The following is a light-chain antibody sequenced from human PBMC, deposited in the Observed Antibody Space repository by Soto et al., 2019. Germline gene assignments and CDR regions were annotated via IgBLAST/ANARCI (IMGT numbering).Light chain of an antibody. V-gene: IGKV3-15*01. Sequence: EIVLPQSPATLSVSPGEGATFSCRASQSVSRNLAWYQQKPGQAPRLLIFDASTRATGVPARFSGSGSGTEFTLTISGLQSEDFAVYYCQQYNKWPLITFGQGTGLEIK. CDR1: QSVSRN. J-gene: IGKJ5*01. CDR2: DAS. CDR3: QQYNKWPLIT.